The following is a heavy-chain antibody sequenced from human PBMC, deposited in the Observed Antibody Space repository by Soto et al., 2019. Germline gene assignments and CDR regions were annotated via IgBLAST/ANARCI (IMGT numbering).Heavy chain of an antibody. CDR1: GFTFSFYG. D-gene: IGHD5-18*01. CDR3: AKERRYSFDAFDI. J-gene: IGHJ3*02. CDR2: ISYDGSDK. V-gene: IGHV3-30*18. Sequence: QVQLVESGGGVVQPGSSLRLSCAASGFTFSFYGMHWVRQAPGKGLEWVTVISYDGSDKYYADSVKGRFTISRDNSKNSLYLQINSLRAEDTAVYYCAKERRYSFDAFDIWGQGTMVTVSS.